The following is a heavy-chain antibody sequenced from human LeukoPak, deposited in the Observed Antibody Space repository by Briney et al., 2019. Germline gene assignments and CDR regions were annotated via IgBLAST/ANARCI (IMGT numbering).Heavy chain of an antibody. Sequence: ASVKVSCKASGYTFTSYGISWVRQAPGQGLEWMGWISAYNGNTNYAQKLQGRVTMTTDTSTSTAYMELRSLRSDDTAVYYCARGGGQWLLNDNDVGNWFDPWGQGTLVTVSS. D-gene: IGHD6-19*01. CDR3: ARGGGQWLLNDNDVGNWFDP. J-gene: IGHJ5*02. V-gene: IGHV1-18*01. CDR2: ISAYNGNT. CDR1: GYTFTSYG.